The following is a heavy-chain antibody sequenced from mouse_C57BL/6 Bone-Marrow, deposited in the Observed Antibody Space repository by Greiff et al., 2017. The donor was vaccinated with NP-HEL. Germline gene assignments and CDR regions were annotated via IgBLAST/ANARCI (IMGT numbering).Heavy chain of an antibody. D-gene: IGHD2-4*01. Sequence: GGGLVPPKGSLKLSCAASGFSFNTYAMNWVRQAPGKGLEWVARIRSKSNNYATYYADSVKDRFTISRDDSESMLYLQMNNLKTEDTAMYYCVRHDYDWFAYWGQGTLVTVSA. J-gene: IGHJ3*01. V-gene: IGHV10-1*01. CDR3: VRHDYDWFAY. CDR1: GFSFNTYA. CDR2: IRSKSNNYAT.